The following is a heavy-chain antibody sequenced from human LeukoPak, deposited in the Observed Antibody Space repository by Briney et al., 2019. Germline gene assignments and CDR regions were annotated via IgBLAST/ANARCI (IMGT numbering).Heavy chain of an antibody. V-gene: IGHV4-34*01. CDR3: ASDNWSGYLDY. J-gene: IGHJ4*02. CDR2: INHSGST. D-gene: IGHD3-3*01. Sequence: PSETLSLTCAVYGGSFSGYYWSWIRQPPGKGLEWIGEINHSGSTNYNPSLKSRVTISVDTSKNQFSLKLSSVTAADTAVYYCASDNWSGYLDYWGQGTLVTVSS. CDR1: GGSFSGYY.